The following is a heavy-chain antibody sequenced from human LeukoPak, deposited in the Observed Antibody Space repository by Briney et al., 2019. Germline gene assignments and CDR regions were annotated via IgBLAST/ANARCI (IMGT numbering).Heavy chain of an antibody. Sequence: GGSLRLSCAASGFTFSSYWMSWVRQAPGKGLEWVANIKQDGSEKYYVDSVKGRFTISRGNAKNSLYLQMNSLRAEDTAVYYCARDRGYSGYDETYWGQGTLVTVSS. CDR3: ARDRGYSGYDETY. J-gene: IGHJ4*02. CDR2: IKQDGSEK. D-gene: IGHD5-12*01. CDR1: GFTFSSYW. V-gene: IGHV3-7*01.